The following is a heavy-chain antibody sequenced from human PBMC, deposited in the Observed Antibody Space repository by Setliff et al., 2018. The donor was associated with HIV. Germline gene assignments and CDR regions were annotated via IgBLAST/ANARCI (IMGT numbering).Heavy chain of an antibody. CDR2: IWYDGTNI. V-gene: IGHV3-33*08. D-gene: IGHD6-13*01. CDR1: GFPFSSHA. J-gene: IGHJ4*02. Sequence: PGGSLRLSCAASGFPFSSHAMHWVRQAPGKGLEWVAVIWYDGTNIYYADSVKGRFTISRDNSKNTLYLQMNSLRVEDTGVYFCARASYSSSWYNIRPFDYWAQGILVTVTS. CDR3: ARASYSSSWYNIRPFDY.